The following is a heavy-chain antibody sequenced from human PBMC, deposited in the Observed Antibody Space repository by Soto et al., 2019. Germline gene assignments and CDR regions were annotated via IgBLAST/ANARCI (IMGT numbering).Heavy chain of an antibody. V-gene: IGHV3-15*01. CDR2: IKSKTDGGTT. J-gene: IGHJ5*02. D-gene: IGHD6-19*01. CDR3: ARDRSSGWPSTNNWFDP. Sequence: GGALRLACAASGFTFSNAWMSWVRQAPGKGLEWVGRIKSKTDGGTTDYAAPVKGRFTISRDDSKNTLYLQMNSLKTEDTAVYYCARDRSSGWPSTNNWFDPWGQGTLVTVSS. CDR1: GFTFSNAW.